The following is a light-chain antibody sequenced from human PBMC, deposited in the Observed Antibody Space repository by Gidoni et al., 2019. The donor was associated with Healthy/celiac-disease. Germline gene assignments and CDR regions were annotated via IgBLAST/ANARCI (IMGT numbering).Light chain of an antibody. CDR3: QQYDNPPYT. CDR2: DAA. J-gene: IGKJ2*01. V-gene: IGKV1-33*01. CDR1: HDISNY. Sequence: DIQMTQSTSSLSASVGDRVTSTCQASHDISNYLNWSQQKPGKAPQLLIYDAANLETGVPSRFSGRGSGTDFTFTISSLQPEDIATYYCQQYDNPPYTFGQGTKLEIK.